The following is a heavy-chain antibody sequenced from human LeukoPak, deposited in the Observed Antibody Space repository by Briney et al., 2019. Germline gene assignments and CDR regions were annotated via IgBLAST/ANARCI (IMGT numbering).Heavy chain of an antibody. CDR3: AREWGNKAFDY. J-gene: IGHJ4*02. V-gene: IGHV1-46*01. CDR2: IDPSGGST. D-gene: IGHD7-27*01. CDR1: GYTFTSYY. Sequence: ASVKVSCKASGYTFTSYYMHWVRQAPGQGLEWMGIIDPSGGSTSYAQKFQGRVTMTKDTSTSTVYMELSSLRSEDTAVYYCAREWGNKAFDYWGQGTLVTVSS.